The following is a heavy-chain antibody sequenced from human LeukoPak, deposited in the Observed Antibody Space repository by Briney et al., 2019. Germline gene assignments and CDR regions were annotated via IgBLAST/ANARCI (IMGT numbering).Heavy chain of an antibody. CDR2: VKGDSGVT. J-gene: IGHJ4*02. Sequence: ASVKVSCKATGYTFTGYYMHWVRQAPGQGLEWMGWVKGDSGVTYYAQEFQGRVNMTRDTSINTAYMELSRLRSDDTAVYYCVRWRDGYIYDYWGQGTLVTVSS. V-gene: IGHV1-2*02. D-gene: IGHD5-24*01. CDR1: GYTFTGYY. CDR3: VRWRDGYIYDY.